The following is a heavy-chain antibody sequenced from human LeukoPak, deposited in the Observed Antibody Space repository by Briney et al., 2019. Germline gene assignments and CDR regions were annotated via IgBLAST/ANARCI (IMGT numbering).Heavy chain of an antibody. CDR3: ATYSGSYYGGGY. D-gene: IGHD1-26*01. CDR1: GGSISTSNYY. CDR2: IFYSGST. J-gene: IGHJ4*02. Sequence: SETLSLTCTVSGGSISTSNYYWGWIRQPPGKGLEWIGNIFYSGSTYYGPSLKSRLTISLDTSRNQFSLKLNSVTAADTAVYYCATYSGSYYGGGYWGQGTLVTVSS. V-gene: IGHV4-39*07.